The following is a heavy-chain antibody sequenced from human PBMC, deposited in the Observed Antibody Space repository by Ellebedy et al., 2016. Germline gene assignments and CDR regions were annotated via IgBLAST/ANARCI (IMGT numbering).Heavy chain of an antibody. V-gene: IGHV3-23*01. CDR1: GFTFSSYA. J-gene: IGHJ4*02. CDR2: ISGSGGST. D-gene: IGHD3-10*01. CDR3: AKAPLWFGEFTYYFDY. Sequence: GESLKISXAASGFTFSSYAMSWVRQAPGKGLEWVSAISGSGGSTYYADSVKGRFTISRDNSKNTLYLQMNSLRAEDTAVYYCAKAPLWFGEFTYYFDYWGQGTLVTVSS.